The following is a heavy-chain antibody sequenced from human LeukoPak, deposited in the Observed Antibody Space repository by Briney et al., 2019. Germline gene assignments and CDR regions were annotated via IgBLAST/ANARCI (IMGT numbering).Heavy chain of an antibody. Sequence: SETLSLTCTVSGGSISSYYWSWIRQPPGKGLEWIGEINHSGSTNYNPSLKSRVTISVDTSKNQFSLKLSSVTAADTAVYYCARLRGYYGSGPRDYWGQGTLVTVSS. J-gene: IGHJ4*02. D-gene: IGHD3-10*01. CDR2: INHSGST. CDR1: GGSISSYY. V-gene: IGHV4-34*01. CDR3: ARLRGYYGSGPRDY.